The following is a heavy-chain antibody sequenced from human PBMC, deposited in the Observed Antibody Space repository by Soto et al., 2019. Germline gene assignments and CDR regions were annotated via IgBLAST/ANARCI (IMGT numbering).Heavy chain of an antibody. CDR1: GGTFSSYA. J-gene: IGHJ6*02. Sequence: SVKVSCKASGGTFSSYAISWLRQSPGQGLEWMGGIIPIFGTANYAQKFQGRVTITADESTSTAYMELSSLRSEDTAVYYCARGKSYSSGWNEHLFYYYYGMDVWGQGTTVTVSS. CDR3: ARGKSYSSGWNEHLFYYYYGMDV. D-gene: IGHD6-19*01. V-gene: IGHV1-69*13. CDR2: IIPIFGTA.